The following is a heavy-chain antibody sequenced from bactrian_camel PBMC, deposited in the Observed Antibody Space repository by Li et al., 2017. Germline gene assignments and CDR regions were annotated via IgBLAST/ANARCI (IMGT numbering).Heavy chain of an antibody. CDR2: INSDGSAT. CDR1: EMTFSDYG. D-gene: IGHD6*01. V-gene: IGHV3S7*01. J-gene: IGHJ4*01. Sequence: HVQLVESGGGLVQPGGSLRLSCVVSEMTFSDYGMSWVRQAPGKGLEWVSTINSDGSATYSADSVKGRFTISQDSAKNLVYLQMHSLRPEDTAMYYCKPCPGASGPTVVAGWFVTSDHDQGTQVTVS.